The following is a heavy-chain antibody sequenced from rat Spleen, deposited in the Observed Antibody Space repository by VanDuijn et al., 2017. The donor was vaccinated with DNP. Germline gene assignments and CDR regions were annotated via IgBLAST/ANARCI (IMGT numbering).Heavy chain of an antibody. CDR2: ISYNGGTP. D-gene: IGHD1-11*01. CDR1: GFTFRSFP. V-gene: IGHV5-46*01. Sequence: EVQLVESGGGLVQPGRSMKLSCAASGFTFRSFPMAWVRQAPAKGLEWVATISYNGGTPYYRDSVKGRFTISRDNAQSTLYLQMDSLRSEDTATYYCARGLNYGGYSYSWYFDFWGPGTMVTVSS. J-gene: IGHJ1*01. CDR3: ARGLNYGGYSYSWYFDF.